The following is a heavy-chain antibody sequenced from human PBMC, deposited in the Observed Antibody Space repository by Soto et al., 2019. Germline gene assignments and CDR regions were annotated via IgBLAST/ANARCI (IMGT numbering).Heavy chain of an antibody. CDR2: IKQDGSEK. CDR3: AIAHSYHHYDMDV. CDR1: GFTFRSYW. Sequence: WWSLRLSCAASGFTFRSYWMSWVRQAPGKGLEWVASIKQDGSEKYYVDSVKGRFTISRDNGKNSLYMELGSLRSDDTAVYYCAIAHSYHHYDMDVWGQGTTVTVSS. V-gene: IGHV3-7*03. D-gene: IGHD2-21*01. J-gene: IGHJ6*02.